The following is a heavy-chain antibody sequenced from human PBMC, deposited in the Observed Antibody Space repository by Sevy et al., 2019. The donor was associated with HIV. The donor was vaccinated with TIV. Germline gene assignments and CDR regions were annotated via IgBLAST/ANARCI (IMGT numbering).Heavy chain of an antibody. CDR3: ANSRGRFDGSSWIYYYYGVDV. CDR2: ISEDGSDK. D-gene: IGHD6-13*01. J-gene: IGHJ6*02. V-gene: IGHV3-30*18. CDR1: GFIFSKYG. Sequence: LSLTCAASGFIFSKYGMHWVRQAPGKGLEWVAVISEDGSDKDYADSVKGRFTISRDNSKDTVYLQINSLRAEDTAVYYCANSRGRFDGSSWIYYYYGVDVWGRGTAVTVSS.